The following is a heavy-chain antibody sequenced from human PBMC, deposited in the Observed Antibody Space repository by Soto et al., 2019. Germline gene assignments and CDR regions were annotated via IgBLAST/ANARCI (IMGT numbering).Heavy chain of an antibody. CDR2: INPDSGAT. V-gene: IGHV1-2*02. CDR3: ARGVCGTGGYPFPYFDY. J-gene: IGHJ4*02. D-gene: IGHD2-8*02. Sequence: HEHLVQSGAEVKRPGASLKVSCKASGYSFTGYYIHWVRQAPGQGLEWMGWINPDSGATNYAQNFQGRVTLTSDTSISTASMDLTSLTSDDTAVYYCARGVCGTGGYPFPYFDYWGQGTLLSVSS. CDR1: GYSFTGYY.